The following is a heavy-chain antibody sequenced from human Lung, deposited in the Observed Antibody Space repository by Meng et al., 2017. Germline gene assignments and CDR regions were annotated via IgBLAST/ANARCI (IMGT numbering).Heavy chain of an antibody. V-gene: IGHV1-2*06. CDR3: ARDEDISAAGKLFGDY. D-gene: IGHD6-13*01. CDR1: GYTFPDYW. Sequence: VRRVQSGAEVKKPGSSVKVSCKASGYTFPDYWLHWVRRDPGQGLEWMGRINPKSGDTHYAQRFQGRVTMTGDTSISTAYMELSGLRSDDTAMYYCARDEDISAAGKLFGDYWGQGTLVTVSS. J-gene: IGHJ4*02. CDR2: INPKSGDT.